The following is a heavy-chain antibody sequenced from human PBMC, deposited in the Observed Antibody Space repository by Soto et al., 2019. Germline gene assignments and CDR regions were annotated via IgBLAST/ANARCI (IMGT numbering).Heavy chain of an antibody. J-gene: IGHJ5*02. CDR1: GGSISSGGYS. Sequence: SETLSLTCAVSGGSISSGGYSWSWIRQPPGKGLEWTGDIYHSGSTYYNPSLKSRVTISVDRSKKQFSLKLTSVTAADTAVYYCARALWGPAGHINWFDPWGQGTLVSVSS. CDR2: IYHSGST. CDR3: ARALWGPAGHINWFDP. V-gene: IGHV4-30-2*01. D-gene: IGHD2-2*01.